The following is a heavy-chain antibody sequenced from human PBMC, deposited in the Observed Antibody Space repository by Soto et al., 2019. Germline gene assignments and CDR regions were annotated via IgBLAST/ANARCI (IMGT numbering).Heavy chain of an antibody. CDR2: ISAYNGNT. J-gene: IGHJ4*02. CDR1: GYTFTSYG. D-gene: IGHD1-26*01. Sequence: ASVKVSCKASGYTFTSYGISWVRQAPGQGLEWMGWISAYNGNTNYAQKLQGRVTITTDTSTSTAYMELRSLRSQDTAVYYCARDRSGSYYPSFFDYWGQGILVTVSS. CDR3: ARDRSGSYYPSFFDY. V-gene: IGHV1-18*01.